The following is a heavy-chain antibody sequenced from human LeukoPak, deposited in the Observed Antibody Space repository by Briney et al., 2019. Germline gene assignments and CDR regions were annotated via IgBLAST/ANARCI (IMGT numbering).Heavy chain of an antibody. Sequence: SVKVSCKASGYTFTSYGISWVRQAPGQGLEWMGGIIPIFGTANCAQKFQGRVTITADKSTSIAYMELSSLRSEDTAVYYCARGLQTTVVTTAFDYWGQGTLVTVSS. CDR1: GYTFTSYG. D-gene: IGHD4-23*01. V-gene: IGHV1-69*06. J-gene: IGHJ4*02. CDR3: ARGLQTTVVTTAFDY. CDR2: IIPIFGTA.